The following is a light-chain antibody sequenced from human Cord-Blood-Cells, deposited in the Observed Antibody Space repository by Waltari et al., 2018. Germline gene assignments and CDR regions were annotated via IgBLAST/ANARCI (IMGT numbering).Light chain of an antibody. V-gene: IGLV2-23*01. CDR2: EGS. Sequence: QSALTQPASVSGSPGQSITISCTGTSSDVGSYNLVSWYQQHPGKAPKLMIYEGSKLPSGVANRFPGAKSGNTASLTISGLQAEDEADYYCCSYAGSSTWVFGGGTKLTVL. CDR1: SSDVGSYNL. CDR3: CSYAGSSTWV. J-gene: IGLJ3*02.